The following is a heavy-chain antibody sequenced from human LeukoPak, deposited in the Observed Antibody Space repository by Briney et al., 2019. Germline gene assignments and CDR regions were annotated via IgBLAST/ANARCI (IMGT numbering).Heavy chain of an antibody. D-gene: IGHD4-17*01. CDR3: ARDHHGYGDYDRYYYYGMDV. Sequence: GGSLRLSCAASGFTFSSYWMSWVRQAPGKGLEWVANIKQDGSEKCYVDSVKGRFTISRDNAKNSLYLQMNSLRAEDTAVYYCARDHHGYGDYDRYYYYGMDVWGQGTTVTVSS. V-gene: IGHV3-7*05. CDR1: GFTFSSYW. J-gene: IGHJ6*02. CDR2: IKQDGSEK.